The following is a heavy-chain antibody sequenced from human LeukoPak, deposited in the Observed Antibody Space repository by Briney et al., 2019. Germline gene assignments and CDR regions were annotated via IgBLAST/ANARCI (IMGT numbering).Heavy chain of an antibody. CDR2: IYYSGST. CDR3: ARVVEGVNSSSWFPGPGAFDI. CDR1: GGSISSGDYY. Sequence: PSETLSLTCTVSGGSISSGDYYWSWIRQPPGKGLEWLGYIYYSGSTYYNPSLKSRVTISVDTSKNQFSLKLSSVTAADTAVYYCARVVEGVNSSSWFPGPGAFDIWGQGTMVTFSA. V-gene: IGHV4-30-4*01. J-gene: IGHJ3*02. D-gene: IGHD6-13*01.